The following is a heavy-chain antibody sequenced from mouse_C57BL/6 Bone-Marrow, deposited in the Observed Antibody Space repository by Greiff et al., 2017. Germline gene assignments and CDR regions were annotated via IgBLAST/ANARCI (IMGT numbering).Heavy chain of an antibody. J-gene: IGHJ4*01. V-gene: IGHV5-6*02. D-gene: IGHD1-1*01. CDR1: GFTFSSYG. CDR2: ISSGGSYT. CDR3: ARRGTVGYAMDY. Sequence: EVKLQESGGDLVKPGGSLKLSCAASGFTFSSYGMSWVRQTPDKRLEWVATISSGGSYTYYPDSVKGRFTISRDNAKKTLYLQMSSLKSEDTAMYYCARRGTVGYAMDYWGQGTSVTVSS.